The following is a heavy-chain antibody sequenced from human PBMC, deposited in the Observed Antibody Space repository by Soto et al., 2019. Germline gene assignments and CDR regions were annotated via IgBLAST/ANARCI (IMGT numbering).Heavy chain of an antibody. Sequence: PGGSLRLSCAASGFTFSSYAMHWVRQAPGKGLEWVAVISYDGSDKYYADSVKGRFTISRDNSKNTLYLQMNSLRAEDTAVYYCARTFKFGPTYSSSWFDYWGQGTPVTVSS. V-gene: IGHV3-30-3*01. CDR3: ARTFKFGPTYSSSWFDY. CDR2: ISYDGSDK. D-gene: IGHD6-13*01. CDR1: GFTFSSYA. J-gene: IGHJ4*02.